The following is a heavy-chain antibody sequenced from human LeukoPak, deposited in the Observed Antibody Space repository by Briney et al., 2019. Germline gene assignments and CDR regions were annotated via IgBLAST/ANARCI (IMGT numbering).Heavy chain of an antibody. CDR2: FYSSTRT. J-gene: IGHJ6*04. CDR1: GDSLTSGSRY. Sequence: PSQTLSLTCTVSGDSLTSGSRYWSWIRQPAGRGLEWIGHFYSSTRTTYNPSLESRVTISGDTAKNQFSLKLDSVTAADMAVYFCARCMSELDYGDYAYYYHMDVWGKGTTVTVSS. CDR3: ARCMSELDYGDYAYYYHMDV. D-gene: IGHD4-17*01. V-gene: IGHV4-61*09.